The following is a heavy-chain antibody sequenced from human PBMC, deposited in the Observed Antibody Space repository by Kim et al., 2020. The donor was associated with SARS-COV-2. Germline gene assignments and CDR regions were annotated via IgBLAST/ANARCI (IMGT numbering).Heavy chain of an antibody. J-gene: IGHJ4*02. D-gene: IGHD3-10*01. CDR3: ARDPRYYGSGSYSGY. Sequence: QKFQGRVTITRDTSAGTAYLELSSLRSEDTAVYYCARDPRYYGSGSYSGYWGQGTLVTVSS. V-gene: IGHV1-3*01.